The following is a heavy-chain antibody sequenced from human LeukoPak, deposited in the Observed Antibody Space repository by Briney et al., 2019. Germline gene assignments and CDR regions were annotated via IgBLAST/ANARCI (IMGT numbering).Heavy chain of an antibody. CDR3: ASQLGGTTFH. CDR2: VYYNGIT. J-gene: IGHJ4*02. V-gene: IGHV4-59*01. CDR1: GVSINTYC. D-gene: IGHD1/OR15-1a*01. Sequence: SETLSLTGTVSGVSINTYCWSWIRQPPGKGLDWIGCVYYNGITNYNPSLKRRVSISLDTSKNQFSLRLNSVTAAETAVYYCASQLGGTTFHWGQGTLVTVSS.